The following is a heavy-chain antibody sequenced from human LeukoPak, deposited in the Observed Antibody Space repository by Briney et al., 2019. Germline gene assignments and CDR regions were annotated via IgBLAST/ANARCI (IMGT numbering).Heavy chain of an antibody. CDR3: AKDSVITMIVVVPTAPFDY. J-gene: IGHJ4*02. D-gene: IGHD3-22*01. V-gene: IGHV3-23*01. Sequence: PGGSLRLSCAASGFTFSSYAMSWVRQAPGKGLEWVSAISGSGGSTYYADSVKGRFTISRDNSKNTLYLQMNSLRAEDTAVYYCAKDSVITMIVVVPTAPFDYWGQGTLVTVSS. CDR1: GFTFSSYA. CDR2: ISGSGGST.